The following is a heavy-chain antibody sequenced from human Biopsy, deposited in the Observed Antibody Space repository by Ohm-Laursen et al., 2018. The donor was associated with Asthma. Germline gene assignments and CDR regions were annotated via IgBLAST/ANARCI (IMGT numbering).Heavy chain of an antibody. CDR3: ARGDGSGWSHYYFDY. J-gene: IGHJ4*02. CDR2: IYSGGTS. Sequence: SLRLSCAASGFTVSRDHMFWVRQAPGKGLEWVSVIYSGGTSHTADPVRGRFTISRDFSKNTLHLQMHSLRVEDTAVYYCARGDGSGWSHYYFDYWGQGTLVTVSS. D-gene: IGHD6-19*01. V-gene: IGHV3-53*01. CDR1: GFTVSRDH.